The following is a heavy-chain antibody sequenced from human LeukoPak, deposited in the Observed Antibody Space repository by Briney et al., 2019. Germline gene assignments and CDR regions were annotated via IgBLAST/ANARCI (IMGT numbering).Heavy chain of an antibody. CDR2: ISSGSSFQ. V-gene: IGHV3-21*01. Sequence: GGSLRLSCTASGFDFSIYAIDWVRQAPGRGLEWVSSISSGSSFQNYADSVKGRFTISRDNAKNSVYLQMNRLRAEDTAVYFCAREGDPPGFYYYHHLDVWGKGTTVTVSS. D-gene: IGHD3-16*01. J-gene: IGHJ6*03. CDR1: GFDFSIYA. CDR3: AREGDPPGFYYYHHLDV.